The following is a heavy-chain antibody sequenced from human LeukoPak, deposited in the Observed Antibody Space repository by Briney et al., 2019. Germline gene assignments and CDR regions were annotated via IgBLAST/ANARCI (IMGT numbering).Heavy chain of an antibody. D-gene: IGHD3-10*01. V-gene: IGHV3-66*01. Sequence: GGSLRLSCAASGFSVSTFYVSWVRQAPGKGLEWVSVLYTAGPTYYADSVQGRFTISRDNSKNTLFLQMDNLRADDTATYYCARSGPSVLWSKPFDYWGQGALVTVSS. CDR1: GFSVSTFY. CDR3: ARSGPSVLWSKPFDY. CDR2: LYTAGPT. J-gene: IGHJ4*02.